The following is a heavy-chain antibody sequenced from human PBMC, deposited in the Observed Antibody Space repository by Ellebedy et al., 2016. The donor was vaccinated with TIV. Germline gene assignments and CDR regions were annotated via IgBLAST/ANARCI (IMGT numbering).Heavy chain of an antibody. Sequence: GGSLRLXXAASGFTFSSYAMSWVRQAPGKGPEWVSAISGSGGSTYYADSVKGRFTISRDNSKNTLYLQMNSLRAEDTAVYYCAKDGASRRQNAFDIWGQGTMVTVSS. V-gene: IGHV3-23*01. CDR1: GFTFSSYA. J-gene: IGHJ3*02. D-gene: IGHD6-6*01. CDR3: AKDGASRRQNAFDI. CDR2: ISGSGGST.